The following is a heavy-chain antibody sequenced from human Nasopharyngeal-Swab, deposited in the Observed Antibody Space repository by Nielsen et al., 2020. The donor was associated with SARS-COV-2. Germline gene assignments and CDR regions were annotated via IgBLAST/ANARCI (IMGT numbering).Heavy chain of an antibody. J-gene: IGHJ4*02. CDR2: ISWNSGNI. D-gene: IGHD6-19*01. CDR1: GFTFDDYA. V-gene: IGHV3-9*01. CDR3: AKDLVAVAGWGIDY. Sequence: SLKISCAASGFTFDDYAVHWVRQAPGKGLEWVSGISWNSGNIGYADSVKGRFTISRDNAKNSLYLQMNSLRAEDTALYYCAKDLVAVAGWGIDYWGQGTLVTVSS.